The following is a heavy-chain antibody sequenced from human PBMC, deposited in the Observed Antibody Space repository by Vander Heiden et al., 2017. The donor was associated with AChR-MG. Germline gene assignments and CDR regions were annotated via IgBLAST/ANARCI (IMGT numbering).Heavy chain of an antibody. D-gene: IGHD2-21*02. CDR2: IWYDGSNK. CDR3: ARGGHGGNSPDFDY. V-gene: IGHV3-33*01. CDR1: GVTFSSYG. Sequence: QVQLVESGGGVVQPGRSLRLSCAASGVTFSSYGMHWVRQAPGKGLEWVAVIWYDGSNKYYADSVKGRFTISRDNSKNTLYLQMNSLRAEDTAVYYCARGGHGGNSPDFDYWGQGTLVTVSS. J-gene: IGHJ4*02.